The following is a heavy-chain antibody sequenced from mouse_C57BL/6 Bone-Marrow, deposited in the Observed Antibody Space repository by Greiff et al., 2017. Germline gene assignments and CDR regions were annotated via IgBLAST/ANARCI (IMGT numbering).Heavy chain of an antibody. J-gene: IGHJ1*03. D-gene: IGHD2-4*01. CDR1: GISITTGNYR. V-gene: IGHV3-5*01. CDR3: ARDDYDYDGNWYCDV. CDR2: IYYSGTI. Sequence: EVQVVESGPGLVKPSQTVFLTCTVTGISITTGNYRWSWIRQFPGNKLEWIGYIYYSGTITYNPSLTSRTTIPRDTPKNQFFLEMNSLTAEDTATYYCARDDYDYDGNWYCDVWGTGTTVTVSS.